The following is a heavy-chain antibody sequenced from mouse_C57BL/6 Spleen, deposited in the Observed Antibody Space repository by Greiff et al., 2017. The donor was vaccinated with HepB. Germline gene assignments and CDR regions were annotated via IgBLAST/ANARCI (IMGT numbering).Heavy chain of an antibody. Sequence: QVQLQQSGPELVKPGASVKISCKASGYSFTSYYIHWVKQRPGQGLEWIGWIYPGSGNTKYNEKFKGKATLTADTSSSTAYMQLSSLTSEDSAVYYCARVGNYDYFDYWGQGTTLTVSS. D-gene: IGHD2-1*01. CDR3: ARVGNYDYFDY. CDR1: GYSFTSYY. J-gene: IGHJ2*01. V-gene: IGHV1-66*01. CDR2: IYPGSGNT.